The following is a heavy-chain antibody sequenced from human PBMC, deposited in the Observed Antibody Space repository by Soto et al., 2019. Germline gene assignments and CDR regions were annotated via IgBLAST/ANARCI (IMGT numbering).Heavy chain of an antibody. D-gene: IGHD6-13*01. J-gene: IGHJ4*02. CDR3: ARDIPAAANFDY. V-gene: IGHV3-21*01. CDR2: ISSSSSYI. Sequence: LIRQPPGKGLEWVSSISSSSSYIYYADSVKGRFTISRDNAKNSLYLQMNSLRAEDTAVYYRARDIPAAANFDYWGQGTLVTVSS.